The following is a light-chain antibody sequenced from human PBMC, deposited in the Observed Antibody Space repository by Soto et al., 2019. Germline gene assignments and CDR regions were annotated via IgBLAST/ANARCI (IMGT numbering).Light chain of an antibody. Sequence: EIVLTQSPGTLSSSPGEGATLSCRASQSISSTFLAWYQHKPGQAPRVLIYGASRRAAGIPDRFSGSGSGTDFTLTISRLEPEDFAVYYCQQYESSWTFGQGTKVEMK. J-gene: IGKJ1*01. CDR2: GAS. V-gene: IGKV3-20*01. CDR1: QSISSTF. CDR3: QQYESSWT.